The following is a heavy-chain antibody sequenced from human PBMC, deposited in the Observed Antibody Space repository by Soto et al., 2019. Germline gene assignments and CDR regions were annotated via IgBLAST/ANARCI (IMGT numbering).Heavy chain of an antibody. V-gene: IGHV4-34*01. CDR1: GGSFSGYY. D-gene: IGHD3-22*01. CDR2: INHSGST. Sequence: SETLSLTCAVYGGSFSGYYWSWIRQPPGKGLEWIGEINHSGSTNYNPSLKSRVTISVDTSKNQFSLKLSSVTAADTAVYYCARSYATSYYYVSSGYYHYAFDILGQGTMVTVSS. J-gene: IGHJ3*02. CDR3: ARSYATSYYYVSSGYYHYAFDI.